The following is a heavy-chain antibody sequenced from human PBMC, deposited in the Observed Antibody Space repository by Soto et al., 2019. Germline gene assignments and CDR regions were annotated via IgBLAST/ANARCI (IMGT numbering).Heavy chain of an antibody. Sequence: SETLSLTCTVSGGSVSSGSYYWSWIRQPPGKGLEWIGYIYYSGSTNYNPSLKSRVTISVDTSKNQFSLKLSSVTAADTAVYYCAAGDYGSGDYGMDVWGQGTTVTVSS. CDR3: AAGDYGSGDYGMDV. CDR2: IYYSGST. CDR1: GGSVSSGSYY. D-gene: IGHD3-10*01. V-gene: IGHV4-61*01. J-gene: IGHJ6*02.